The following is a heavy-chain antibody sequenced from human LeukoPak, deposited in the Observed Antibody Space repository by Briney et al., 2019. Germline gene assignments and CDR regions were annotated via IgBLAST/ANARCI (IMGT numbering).Heavy chain of an antibody. CDR3: AKGSDWRYCSGIGCQLYFFDY. V-gene: IGHV3-23*01. CDR2: ISGSARST. J-gene: IGHJ4*02. CDR1: GFTFTSYA. D-gene: IGHD2-15*01. Sequence: HSGGSLRLSCAASGFTFTSYAMSWVRQAPGKGLEWVSAISGSARSTFYADSVKGRFTISRDNSKNTLYLQMNTLRAEDTAVYYCAKGSDWRYCSGIGCQLYFFDYWGQGTLVTVSS.